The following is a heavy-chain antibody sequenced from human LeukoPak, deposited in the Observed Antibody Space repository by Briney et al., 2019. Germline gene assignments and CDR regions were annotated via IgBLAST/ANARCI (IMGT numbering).Heavy chain of an antibody. CDR1: GFSFSSYA. CDR3: ARDWGYYDSSGYFSY. D-gene: IGHD3-22*01. CDR2: ISYDGSNK. J-gene: IGHJ4*02. Sequence: GGSLRLSCAASGFSFSSYAMHWVRQVPGKGMEWVAVISYDGSNKYYADSVKGRFTISRDNSKNTLYLQMNSLRAEDTAVYYCARDWGYYDSSGYFSYWGQGTLVTVSS. V-gene: IGHV3-30-3*01.